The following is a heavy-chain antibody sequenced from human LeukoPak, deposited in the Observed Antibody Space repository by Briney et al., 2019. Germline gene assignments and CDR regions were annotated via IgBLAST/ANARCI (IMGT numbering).Heavy chain of an antibody. Sequence: GGSLRLSCAASGFTFSSYEMNWVRQAPGKGLEWVSYISISGSTIYYADSVKGRFTISRDNAKNSLYLQMNSLRVEDTAVYYCAREGLWGAARDAFDIWGQGTMVTVSS. CDR3: AREGLWGAARDAFDI. D-gene: IGHD6-6*01. V-gene: IGHV3-48*03. CDR1: GFTFSSYE. J-gene: IGHJ3*02. CDR2: ISISGSTI.